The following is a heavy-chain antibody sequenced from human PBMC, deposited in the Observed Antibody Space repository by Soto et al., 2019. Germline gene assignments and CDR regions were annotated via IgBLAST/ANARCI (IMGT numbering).Heavy chain of an antibody. CDR2: IKPNSGGT. CDR1: GYTFTDYH. J-gene: IGHJ4*02. CDR3: ARILLQEVGALHY. Sequence: GASVKVSCKASGYTFTDYHMHWVRQAPGQGLEWMGWIKPNSGGTSYAQKFQGRVTMTTDTSISTAYMELTRLRSDDTAVYYCARILLQEVGALHYWGQGTLVTVSS. V-gene: IGHV1-2*02. D-gene: IGHD1-26*01.